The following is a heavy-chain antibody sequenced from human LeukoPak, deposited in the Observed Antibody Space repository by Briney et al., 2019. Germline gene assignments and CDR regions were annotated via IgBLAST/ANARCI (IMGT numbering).Heavy chain of an antibody. V-gene: IGHV3-7*01. Sequence: GGSLRLSCAASGFTFSSYWMSWVRQAPGKGLEWVATIKYDGSDKYYVDSVRGRFTISRDNAKNSLYLQMNSLSGEDTAVYFCARPSFNSGSYSDHWGQGTLVTVSS. J-gene: IGHJ4*02. D-gene: IGHD3-22*01. CDR1: GFTFSSYW. CDR3: ARPSFNSGSYSDH. CDR2: IKYDGSDK.